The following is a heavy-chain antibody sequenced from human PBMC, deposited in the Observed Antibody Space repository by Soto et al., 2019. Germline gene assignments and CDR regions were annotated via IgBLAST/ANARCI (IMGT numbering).Heavy chain of an antibody. V-gene: IGHV3-21*01. CDR1: GFTFSTYH. CDR2: ITSSSTYI. Sequence: GGSLRLSCAASGFTFSTYHMNWVRQAPGKGLEWVSSITSSSTYIYYADSVKGRFTISRDNAKNSLYLQMNSLRAEDTAVYFCAREGLAVAAHYGMDVWGQGTTVIVSS. CDR3: AREGLAVAAHYGMDV. J-gene: IGHJ6*02. D-gene: IGHD6-19*01.